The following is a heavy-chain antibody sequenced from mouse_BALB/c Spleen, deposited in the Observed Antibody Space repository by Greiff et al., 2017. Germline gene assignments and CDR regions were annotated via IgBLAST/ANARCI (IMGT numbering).Heavy chain of an antibody. D-gene: IGHD1-1*01. J-gene: IGHJ1*01. CDR3: ARFTTGHWYFDV. CDR1: GDSITSGY. V-gene: IGHV3-8*02. CDR2: ISYSGST. Sequence: EVQLVESGPSLVKPSQTLSLTCSVTGDSITSGYWNWIRKFPGNKLEYMGYISYSGSTYYNPSLKSRISITRDTSKNQYYLQLNSVTTEDTATYYCARFTTGHWYFDVWGAGTTVTVSS.